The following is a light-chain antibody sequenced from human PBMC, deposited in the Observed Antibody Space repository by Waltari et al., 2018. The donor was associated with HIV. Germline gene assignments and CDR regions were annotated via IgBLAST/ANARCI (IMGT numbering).Light chain of an antibody. CDR2: GNN. J-gene: IGLJ1*01. V-gene: IGLV1-40*01. Sequence: QSVLTQPPSLSGAPGPRVIISCTGSSSNIGAGFDVPWYQHLPGTAPKLLIYGNNNRPSGVPDRFSGSKSGTSASLANTGLQADDEADYYCQSYDSGLNTYVFGTGTRVTVL. CDR3: QSYDSGLNTYV. CDR1: SSNIGAGFD.